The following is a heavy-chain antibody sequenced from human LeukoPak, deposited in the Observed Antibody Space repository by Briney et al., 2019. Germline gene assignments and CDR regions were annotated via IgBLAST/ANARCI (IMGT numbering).Heavy chain of an antibody. CDR1: GFTFSDHY. CDR2: ISYSGHTI. CDR3: AREAKELGATAFHM. Sequence: GGSLRLSCAASGFTFSDHYMSWIRQAPGKGLEWVSYISYSGHTIYYADSVKGRFTISRDNAKNSLYLQMNSLRAEDTAVYYCAREAKELGATAFHMWGQGTKVSVSS. V-gene: IGHV3-11*01. D-gene: IGHD1-26*01. J-gene: IGHJ3*02.